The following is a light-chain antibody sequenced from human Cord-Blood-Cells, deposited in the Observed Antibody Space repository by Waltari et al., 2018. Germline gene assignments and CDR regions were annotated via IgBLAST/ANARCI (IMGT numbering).Light chain of an antibody. V-gene: IGLV2-14*01. Sequence: QSALPQPASVSGSPGQSTTISCLGTSSDVGGYTYVSWYQQHPGKAPKLMIYDVSKRPSGVSNRFSGSKSGNTASLTISGLQAEDEADYYCSSYTSSSTWVFGGGTKLTVL. CDR3: SSYTSSSTWV. CDR2: DVS. J-gene: IGLJ3*02. CDR1: SSDVGGYTY.